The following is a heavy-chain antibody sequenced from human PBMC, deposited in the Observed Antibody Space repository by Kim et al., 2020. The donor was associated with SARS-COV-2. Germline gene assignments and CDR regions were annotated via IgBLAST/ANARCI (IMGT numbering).Heavy chain of an antibody. D-gene: IGHD3-10*01. Sequence: SETLSLTCAVYGGSFSGYYWSWIRQPPGKGLEWIGEINHSGSTNYNPSLKSRVTISVDTSKNQFSLKLSSVTAADTAVYYCARGEKVRYGSGSYNEGFDYWGQGTLVTVSS. V-gene: IGHV4-34*01. CDR1: GGSFSGYY. CDR2: INHSGST. J-gene: IGHJ4*02. CDR3: ARGEKVRYGSGSYNEGFDY.